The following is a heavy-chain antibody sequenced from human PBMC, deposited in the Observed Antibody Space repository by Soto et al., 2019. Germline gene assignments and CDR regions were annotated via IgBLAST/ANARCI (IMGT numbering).Heavy chain of an antibody. J-gene: IGHJ4*02. D-gene: IGHD6-13*01. CDR1: GYTFTNYA. CDR3: ARDSQYSTSWQRFDS. Sequence: QVQLVKSGVEVKKPGDSVKVSCKASGYTFTNYAISWVRQAPGRGLEWMGWVNTYNGNPNYAQIFQGRITMTTDTSTGTAFMELRSLKSDDSAVYYCARDSQYSTSWQRFDSWGQGTLVTVSS. V-gene: IGHV1-18*01. CDR2: VNTYNGNP.